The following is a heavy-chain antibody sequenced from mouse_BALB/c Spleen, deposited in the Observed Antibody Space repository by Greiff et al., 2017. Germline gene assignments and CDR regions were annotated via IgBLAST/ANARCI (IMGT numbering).Heavy chain of an antibody. D-gene: IGHD1-1*01. CDR1: GYAFTNYL. V-gene: IGHV1-54*01. CDR2: INPGSGGT. Sequence: VQLQQSGAELVRPGTSVKVSCKASGYAFTNYLIEWVKQRPGQGLEWIGVINPGSGGTNYNEKFKGKATLTADKSSSTAYMQLSSLTSDDSAVYFCARATDYYAMDYWGQGTSVTVSS. J-gene: IGHJ4*01. CDR3: ARATDYYAMDY.